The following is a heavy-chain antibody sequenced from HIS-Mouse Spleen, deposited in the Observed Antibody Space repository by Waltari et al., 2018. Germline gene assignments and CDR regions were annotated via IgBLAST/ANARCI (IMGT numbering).Heavy chain of an antibody. V-gene: IGHV3-30*18. Sequence: QVQLVVCGGGVVQPGRSMSVSCAASGCNYSTAGMNWFRQAPGKGLEWVAFISYDGSNKYYADSVKGRFTIARDNSKNTLYLQMNSLRAEDTAVYYCAKDRGSPLYFDYWGQGTLDTVSS. J-gene: IGHJ4*02. CDR3: AKDRGSPLYFDY. D-gene: IGHD1-26*01. CDR2: ISYDGSNK. CDR1: GCNYSTAG.